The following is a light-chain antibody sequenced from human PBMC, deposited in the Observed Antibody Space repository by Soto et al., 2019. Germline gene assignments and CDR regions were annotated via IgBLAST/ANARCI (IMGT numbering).Light chain of an antibody. CDR3: CSYAGSYTWV. J-gene: IGLJ3*02. Sequence: QSVLTQPPSASGSPGQSVTISCTGTSSDVGGYNYVSWYLQHPDKAPKLMIYEVSKRPSGVPDRFSGSKSGNTASLTISGLQAEDEADYYCCSYAGSYTWVFGGGTKLTVL. CDR2: EVS. V-gene: IGLV2-8*01. CDR1: SSDVGGYNY.